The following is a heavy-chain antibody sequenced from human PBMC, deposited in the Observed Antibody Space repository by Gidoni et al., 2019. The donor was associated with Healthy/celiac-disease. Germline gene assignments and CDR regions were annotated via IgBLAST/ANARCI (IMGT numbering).Heavy chain of an antibody. CDR3: ASGVSIGWFDP. Sequence: EVQLVESGGGLVQPGGSLRLSCAASGFTFSSYWMSWVRQAPGKGLEWVANIKQDGSEKYYVDSVKGRFTISRDNAKNSLYLQMNSLRAEDTAVYYCASGVSIGWFDPWGQGTLVTVSS. D-gene: IGHD2-15*01. CDR1: GFTFSSYW. J-gene: IGHJ5*02. V-gene: IGHV3-7*03. CDR2: IKQDGSEK.